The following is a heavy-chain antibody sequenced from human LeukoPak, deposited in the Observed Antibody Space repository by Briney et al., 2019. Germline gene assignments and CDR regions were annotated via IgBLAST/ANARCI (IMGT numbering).Heavy chain of an antibody. CDR2: TYYRSKWYN. CDR3: ARGSSWRDRYYYYMDV. D-gene: IGHD6-13*01. V-gene: IGHV6-1*01. Sequence: SQTLSLTCPISGDSVSSNSAAWNWVRQSPSRGLEWLGRTYYRSKWYNDYAVSVKSRITINPDTSKNQFSLQLNSVTPEDTAVYYCARGSSWRDRYYYYMDVWGKGTTVTISS. J-gene: IGHJ6*03. CDR1: GDSVSSNSAA.